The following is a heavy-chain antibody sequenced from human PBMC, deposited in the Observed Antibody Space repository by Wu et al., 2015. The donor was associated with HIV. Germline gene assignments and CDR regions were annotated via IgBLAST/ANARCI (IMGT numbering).Heavy chain of an antibody. CDR1: GYTFTSYG. J-gene: IGHJ4*02. V-gene: IGHV1-8*03. D-gene: IGHD2-2*01. Sequence: QVQLVQSGAEVKKPGASVKVSCKASGYTFTSYGISWVRQAPGQGLEWMGWINPNSGNIGYAQKFQGRLTITRNTSISTVYMELSSLRSEDTAMYFCARVPIHCSATRCYQLDSWGQGTLLTVSX. CDR2: INPNSGNI. CDR3: ARVPIHCSATRCYQLDS.